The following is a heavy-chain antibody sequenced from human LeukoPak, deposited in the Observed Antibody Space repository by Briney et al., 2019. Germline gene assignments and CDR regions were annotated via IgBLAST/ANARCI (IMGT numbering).Heavy chain of an antibody. CDR1: GGSISSYY. Sequence: SETLSLTCTVSGGSISSYYWSWIRQPAGKGLESIGHISTSGSTNYNPSLKSRVTISVDKSKNQFSPKLSSVTAADTAVYYCARLASDSSGYYCDYWGQGTLVTVSS. J-gene: IGHJ4*02. CDR3: ARLASDSSGYYCDY. V-gene: IGHV4-4*07. D-gene: IGHD3-22*01. CDR2: ISTSGST.